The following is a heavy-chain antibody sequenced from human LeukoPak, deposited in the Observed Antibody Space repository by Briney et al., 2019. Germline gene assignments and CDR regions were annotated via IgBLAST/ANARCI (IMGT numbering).Heavy chain of an antibody. CDR3: AREHKMVRGVIGYYYMDV. CDR1: GFTFSSYW. J-gene: IGHJ6*03. V-gene: IGHV3-7*01. CDR2: IKQDGSEK. D-gene: IGHD3-10*01. Sequence: HSGGSLRLSCAASGFTFSSYWMSWVRQAPGKGLEWVANIKQDGSEKYYVDSVKGRFTISRDNAKNSLYLQMNSLRAEDTAVYFCAREHKMVRGVIGYYYMDVWGKGTTVTVSS.